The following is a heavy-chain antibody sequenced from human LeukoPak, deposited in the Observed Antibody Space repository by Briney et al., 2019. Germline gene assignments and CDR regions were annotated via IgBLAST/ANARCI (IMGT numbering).Heavy chain of an antibody. D-gene: IGHD6-19*01. Sequence: PSETLSLTCSVSGGSISRSSYYWGWTRQPPGKGLEWIGSIYYSGSTYYNPSLKSRVTISVDTSKNQFSLKLSSVTAADTAVYYCARQGSGWYRFDYWGQGTLVTVSS. CDR2: IYYSGST. CDR1: GGSISRSSYY. V-gene: IGHV4-39*01. CDR3: ARQGSGWYRFDY. J-gene: IGHJ4*02.